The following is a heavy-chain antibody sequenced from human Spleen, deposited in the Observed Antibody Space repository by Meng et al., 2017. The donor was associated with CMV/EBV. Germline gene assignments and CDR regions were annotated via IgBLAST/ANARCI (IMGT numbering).Heavy chain of an antibody. V-gene: IGHV4-34*01. CDR1: GGSCSGYY. D-gene: IGHD1-1*01. J-gene: IGHJ5*02. CDR2: INHSGST. CDR3: ARGVRFDP. Sequence: TLSLTCAVYGGSCSGYYWSWIRQPPGKGLEWIGEINHSGSTNYNPSLKSRVTISVDTSKNQFSLKLSSVTAADTAVYYCARGVRFDPWGQGTLVTVSS.